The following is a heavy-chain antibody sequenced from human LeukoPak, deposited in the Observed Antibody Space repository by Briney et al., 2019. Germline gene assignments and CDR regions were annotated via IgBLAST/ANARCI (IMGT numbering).Heavy chain of an antibody. V-gene: IGHV3-9*01. CDR2: ISWNSGSI. Sequence: GRSLRLSCAASGFTFDDYAMHWVRQAPGKGLEWVSGISWNSGSIGYADSVEGRFTISRDNAKNSLYLQMNSLRAEDTALYYCAKDIIPYYYYGMDVWGQGTTVTVSS. D-gene: IGHD2-21*01. CDR3: AKDIIPYYYYGMDV. CDR1: GFTFDDYA. J-gene: IGHJ6*02.